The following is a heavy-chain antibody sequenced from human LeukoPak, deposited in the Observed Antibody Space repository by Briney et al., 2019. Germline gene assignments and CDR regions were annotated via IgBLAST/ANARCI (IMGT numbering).Heavy chain of an antibody. V-gene: IGHV4-34*01. Sequence: SETLSLTCAVYGGSFSGYYWSWIRQPPGKGLEWIGEINHSGSTNYNPSLKSRVTISVDTSKNQFSLKLSSVTAADTAVYYCARSNQADDYWGQGTLVTVSS. CDR3: ARSNQADDY. CDR1: GGSFSGYY. CDR2: INHSGST. J-gene: IGHJ4*02. D-gene: IGHD4-11*01.